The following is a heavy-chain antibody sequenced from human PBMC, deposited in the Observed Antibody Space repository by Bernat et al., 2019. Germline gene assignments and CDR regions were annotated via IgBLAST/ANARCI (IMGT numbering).Heavy chain of an antibody. D-gene: IGHD6-19*01. CDR3: ARDPSAGFDAFDI. Sequence: EVQLVESGGGLVQPGGSLRLSCAASGFIVSSNYMSWVRQAPGKGLEWVSVIYSGGSKYYADSVKGRFTISRDNSKNTLYLQMNSLRAEDTAVYYCARDPSAGFDAFDIWGPGTMVTVSS. CDR1: GFIVSSNY. CDR2: IYSGGSK. V-gene: IGHV3-66*01. J-gene: IGHJ3*02.